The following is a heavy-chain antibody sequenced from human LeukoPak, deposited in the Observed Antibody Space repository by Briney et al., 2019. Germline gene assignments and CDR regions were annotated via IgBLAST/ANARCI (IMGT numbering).Heavy chain of an antibody. V-gene: IGHV3-7*01. CDR1: GFTFSNYW. Sequence: GGSPRLSCAASGFTFSNYWMSWVRQAPGKGLEWLANINQDGSEIYYVNSVKGRFTISRDNGKNSLYLQINSLRADDTAVYYCARDQGSMIVVRTTIWFFDLWGSGTLVTVSS. D-gene: IGHD3-22*01. CDR3: ARDQGSMIVVRTTIWFFDL. J-gene: IGHJ2*01. CDR2: INQDGSEI.